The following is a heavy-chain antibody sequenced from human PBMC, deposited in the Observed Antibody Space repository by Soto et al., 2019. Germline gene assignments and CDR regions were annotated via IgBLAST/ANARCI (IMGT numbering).Heavy chain of an antibody. Sequence: EVQLLESGGGLAQPGGSLRLSCAASGFLVTAYDVSWVRQRPGKGLEWLSVLLGGGKIYSADSARGRFSISRDTSKNTLYLQIDSLTVEDTAVFYCVARQNPRVPDYWGQGTLVTVSS. CDR3: VARQNPRVPDY. J-gene: IGHJ4*02. CDR2: LLGGGKI. D-gene: IGHD3-3*01. CDR1: GFLVTAYD. V-gene: IGHV3-23*01.